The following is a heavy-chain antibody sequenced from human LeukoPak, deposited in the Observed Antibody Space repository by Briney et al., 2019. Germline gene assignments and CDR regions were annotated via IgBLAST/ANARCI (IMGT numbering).Heavy chain of an antibody. CDR3: ARGSFLEVVTVIFDY. J-gene: IGHJ4*02. V-gene: IGHV1-2*04. CDR1: GYTFTGCY. D-gene: IGHD2-21*02. CDR2: INPNSGGT. Sequence: ASVKVSCRASGYTFTGCYMHWVRQAPGQGLEWMGWINPNSGGTNYAQKFQGWVTMTKDTSISTAYMELSRLRSDDTAVYCCARGSFLEVVTVIFDYWGQGTLVTVSS.